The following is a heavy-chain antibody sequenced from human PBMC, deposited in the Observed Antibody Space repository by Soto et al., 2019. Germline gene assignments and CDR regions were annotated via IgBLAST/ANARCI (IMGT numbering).Heavy chain of an antibody. Sequence: SETLSLTCTVSGGSISSSRYYWGWIRQPPGKGLEWIGNIYFSGSTYSNPSLKSQVTISVDTSKNQFSLKLTSVTAVDTAVHYCATSYSWNDVGWFDPWGQGTLVTVSS. CDR3: ATSYSWNDVGWFDP. J-gene: IGHJ5*02. CDR1: GGSISSSRYY. CDR2: IYFSGST. V-gene: IGHV4-39*01. D-gene: IGHD1-1*01.